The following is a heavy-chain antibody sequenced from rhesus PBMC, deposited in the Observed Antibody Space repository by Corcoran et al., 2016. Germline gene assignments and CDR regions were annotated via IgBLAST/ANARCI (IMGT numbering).Heavy chain of an antibody. CDR1: GASISSYW. V-gene: IGHV4-80*01. Sequence: QVQLQESGPGLVKPSETLSLTCAVSGASISSYWWSWIRQPPGKGLEWIGEINGKQVSTSSNPSLKSRVTISKDASKNQFSLKLSSVTAADTAVYYCARARAGGYNFWSGYYWGQGVLVTVSS. D-gene: IGHD3-3*01. CDR2: INGKQVST. J-gene: IGHJ4*01. CDR3: ARARAGGYNFWSGYY.